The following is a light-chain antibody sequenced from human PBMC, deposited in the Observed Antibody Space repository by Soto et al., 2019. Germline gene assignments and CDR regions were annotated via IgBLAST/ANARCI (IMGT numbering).Light chain of an antibody. J-gene: IGKJ1*01. CDR3: MQALQTPWT. V-gene: IGKV2-28*01. CDR2: WGS. Sequence: IVMTQSPLSLPVTAGEPASVSCRSSQSLLHSNGYTYLDWYLQKPGQSPQLLIYWGSNRASGVPDRFSGSGSGVDFTLKISRVEAEDVGVYYCMQALQTPWTFGQGTKVEIK. CDR1: QSLLHSNGYTY.